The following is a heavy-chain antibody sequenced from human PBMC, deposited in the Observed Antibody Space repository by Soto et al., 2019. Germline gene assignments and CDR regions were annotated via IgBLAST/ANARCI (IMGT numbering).Heavy chain of an antibody. CDR3: ARGPRFGELSGNLYPYYYYYMDV. J-gene: IGHJ6*03. CDR2: INPNSGGT. CDR1: GYTFTGYY. D-gene: IGHD3-10*01. Sequence: ASVKVSCKASGYTFTGYYMHWVRQAPGQGLEWMGWINPNSGGTNYAQKFQGWVTMTRDTSISTAYMELSRLRSDDTAVYYCARGPRFGELSGNLYPYYYYYMDVWGKGTTVTVSS. V-gene: IGHV1-2*04.